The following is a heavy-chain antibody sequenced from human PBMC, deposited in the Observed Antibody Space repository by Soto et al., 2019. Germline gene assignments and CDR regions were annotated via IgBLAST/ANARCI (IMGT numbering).Heavy chain of an antibody. V-gene: IGHV4-4*07. CDR3: ARQWLVAVDDAFDI. D-gene: IGHD6-19*01. J-gene: IGHJ3*02. CDR2: IYTSGST. CDR1: GCSIRSYY. Sequence: SETLSLTCPDSGCSIRSYYWSWIRQPAGKGLEWIGRIYTSGSTNYNPSLKSRVTMSVDTSKNQFSLKLSSVTAADTAVYYCARQWLVAVDDAFDIWGQGTMVTVSS.